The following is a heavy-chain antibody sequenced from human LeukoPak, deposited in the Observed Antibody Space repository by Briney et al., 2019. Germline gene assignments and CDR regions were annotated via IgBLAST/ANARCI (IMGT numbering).Heavy chain of an antibody. Sequence: PGRSLRLSCAASGFTFSSYGMHWVRQAPRKGLEWVAVISYDGSNKYYADSVKGRFTISRDNSKNTLYLQMNSLRAEDTAVYYCAKGEDNRAFPRLYYYYGMDVWGQGTTVTVSS. CDR3: AKGEDNRAFPRLYYYYGMDV. J-gene: IGHJ6*02. CDR1: GFTFSSYG. D-gene: IGHD1-14*01. V-gene: IGHV3-30*18. CDR2: ISYDGSNK.